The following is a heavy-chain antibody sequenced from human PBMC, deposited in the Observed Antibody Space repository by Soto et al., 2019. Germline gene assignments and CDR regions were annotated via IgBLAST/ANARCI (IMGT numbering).Heavy chain of an antibody. J-gene: IGHJ6*01. D-gene: IGHD6-13*01. CDR3: AKAAAGRLGVDV. Sequence: QVHLVESGGGVVQPGRSLRLSCAASGFAFSDYGMHWVRQAPGKGLEWVAVVLYNGSNKNYADSVKGRFTISRDNFKNTLYLQMNSLRPEDTAVYYCAKAAAGRLGVDVWGQGTTVTVSS. V-gene: IGHV3-30*18. CDR2: VLYNGSNK. CDR1: GFAFSDYG.